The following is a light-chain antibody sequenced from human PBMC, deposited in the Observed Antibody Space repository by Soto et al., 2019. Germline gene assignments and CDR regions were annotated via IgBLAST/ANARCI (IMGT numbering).Light chain of an antibody. J-gene: IGKJ3*01. CDR3: QQLNSYPHT. CDR2: AAS. CDR1: QGISSY. Sequence: IQLTQSPSSLSASVGDRVTITCRASQGISSYLAWYQQKPGKAPKLLIYAASTLQSGVPSRFSGSGSGTDFTLTISSLQPEDFATYYCQQLNSYPHTFGPGTKVYIK. V-gene: IGKV1-9*01.